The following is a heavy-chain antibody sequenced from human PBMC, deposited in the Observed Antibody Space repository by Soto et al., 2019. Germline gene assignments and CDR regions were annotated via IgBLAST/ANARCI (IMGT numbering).Heavy chain of an antibody. CDR3: AKSSPLVPGSIRESSRAGWFDP. V-gene: IGHV3-23*01. CDR1: GFTFSTYA. J-gene: IGHJ5*02. Sequence: GGSLRLSCAASGFTFSTYAMSWVRQAPGKGLEWVSHITGSGTTTYYADSVKGRFTISRDNSKNTLYLQMNSLRAEDTALYYCAKSSPLVPGSIRESSRAGWFDPWGQGTLVTVSS. D-gene: IGHD3-3*02. CDR2: ITGSGTTT.